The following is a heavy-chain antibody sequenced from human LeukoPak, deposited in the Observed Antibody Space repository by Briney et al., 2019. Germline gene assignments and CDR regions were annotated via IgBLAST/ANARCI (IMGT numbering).Heavy chain of an antibody. CDR2: ISGSGGST. J-gene: IGHJ4*02. CDR3: AEDYSPYDILTAFGY. D-gene: IGHD3-9*01. V-gene: IGHV3-23*01. CDR1: GFTFSSYA. Sequence: GGSLRLSCAASGFTFSSYAMSWVRQAPGKGLEWVSAISGSGGSTYYADSVKGRFTISRDNSKNTLYLQMNSLRAEDTAVYYCAEDYSPYDILTAFGYWGQGTLVTVSS.